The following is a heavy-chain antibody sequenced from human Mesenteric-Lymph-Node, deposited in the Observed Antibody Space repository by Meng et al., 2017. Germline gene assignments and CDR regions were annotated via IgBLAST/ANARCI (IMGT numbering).Heavy chain of an antibody. J-gene: IGHJ4*02. V-gene: IGHV3-11*04. CDR3: ARDLDAVGATDY. D-gene: IGHD1-26*01. CDR1: GFTFSVSY. Sequence: GGSLRLSCAASGFTFSVSYMTWLRQAPEKGLEWVAYISGGGTDIQYADSVKGRFTISRDNAQNSLYLQMNSLRGDDTAVYYCARDLDAVGATDYWGQGTLVTVSS. CDR2: ISGGGTDI.